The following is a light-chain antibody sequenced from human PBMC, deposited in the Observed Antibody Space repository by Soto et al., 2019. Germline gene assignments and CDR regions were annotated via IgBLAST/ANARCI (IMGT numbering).Light chain of an antibody. Sequence: IQMTQSPSSLSASAGDGVSITCRASQSISSYLNWHQQKPGKAPKLLIYKASTLESGVPSRFSGSGSGTDFTLTISSLQPEDFATYYCQQLNKYPSTFGGGTKVDIK. CDR3: QQLNKYPST. CDR1: QSISSY. V-gene: IGKV1D-13*01. J-gene: IGKJ4*01. CDR2: KAS.